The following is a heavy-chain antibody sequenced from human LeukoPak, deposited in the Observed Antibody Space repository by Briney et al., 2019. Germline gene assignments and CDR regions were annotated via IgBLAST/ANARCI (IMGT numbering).Heavy chain of an antibody. J-gene: IGHJ4*02. CDR3: ARIIADYYDFWSGYFDY. CDR1: GFTFSSYG. D-gene: IGHD3-3*01. CDR2: ISGSGGST. V-gene: IGHV3-23*01. Sequence: PGGSLRLSCAASGFTFSSYGMSWVRQAPGKGLEWVSTISGSGGSTYYADSLKGRFTISRDNSKNTLYLQMSSLRAEDTAVYYCARIIADYYDFWSGYFDYWGQGTLVTVSS.